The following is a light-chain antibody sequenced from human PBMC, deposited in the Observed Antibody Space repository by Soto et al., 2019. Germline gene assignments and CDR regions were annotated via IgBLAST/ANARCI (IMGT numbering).Light chain of an antibody. CDR1: QDLNRA. CDR2: DAS. Sequence: AIPFTQSPSSLSASVGDRVTITCRASQDLNRALAWYQQKPGKAPNLLIYDASSLESGVPSRFSGSGSSTDFTLTISSLQPEDFATYYCQQYTFYPLTFGGGTKVEIK. J-gene: IGKJ4*01. V-gene: IGKV1-13*02. CDR3: QQYTFYPLT.